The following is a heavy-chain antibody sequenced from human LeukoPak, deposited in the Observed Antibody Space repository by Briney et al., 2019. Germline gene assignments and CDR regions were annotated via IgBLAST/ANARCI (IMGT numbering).Heavy chain of an antibody. D-gene: IGHD6-13*01. CDR3: ARAYSSSWYTPVDY. Sequence: GASLKVSCKASGYTFTSYDINWVRQATGQGLEWMGWMNPNSGNTGYAQKFQGRVTITRNTSISTAYMELSSLRSEDTAVYYCARAYSSSWYTPVDYWGQGTLVTVSS. CDR1: GYTFTSYD. V-gene: IGHV1-8*03. J-gene: IGHJ4*02. CDR2: MNPNSGNT.